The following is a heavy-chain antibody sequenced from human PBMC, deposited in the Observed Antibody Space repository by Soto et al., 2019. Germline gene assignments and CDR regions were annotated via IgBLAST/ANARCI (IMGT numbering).Heavy chain of an antibody. CDR2: IYPSGST. CDR3: ARLLGTAVFDH. D-gene: IGHD2-21*02. Sequence: QVQLRESGPGLVKASETLILTCTVSGGSISGYHWSWIRQTPGKGLEWIGKIYPSGSTDYNPSLNSPAIISADTSKNQVSLKLSPVTAADTASYYGARLLGTAVFDHWGQGTLVTVSS. V-gene: IGHV4-4*09. CDR1: GGSISGYH. J-gene: IGHJ4*02.